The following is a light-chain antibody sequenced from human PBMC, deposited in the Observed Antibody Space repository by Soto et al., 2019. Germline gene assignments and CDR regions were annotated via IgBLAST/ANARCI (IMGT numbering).Light chain of an antibody. CDR3: QKYSSVPV. J-gene: IGKJ3*01. CDR2: AAS. V-gene: IGKV1-27*01. CDR1: QDIRNF. Sequence: DIQMTQSPTSLSASVGDRVTITCRASQDIRNFVAWYQQKPWKAPKLLIYAASTLQSGVPSRFSCSGSGTDFTLTINSLQPADVATYSCQKYSSVPVFGTGTKVEIK.